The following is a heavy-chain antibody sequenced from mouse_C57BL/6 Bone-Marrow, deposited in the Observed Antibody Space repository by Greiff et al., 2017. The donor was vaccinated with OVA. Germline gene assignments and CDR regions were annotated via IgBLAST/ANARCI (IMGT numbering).Heavy chain of an antibody. V-gene: IGHV2-2*01. CDR3: ARNFDYYGSSYWYFDV. CDR1: GFSLTSYG. D-gene: IGHD1-1*01. Sequence: VMLVESGPGLVQPSQSLSITCTVSGFSLTSYGVHWVRQSPGKGLEWLGVIWSGGSTDYNAAFISRLSISKDNSKSQVFFKMNSLQADDTAIYYCARNFDYYGSSYWYFDVWGTGTTVTVSS. J-gene: IGHJ1*03. CDR2: IWSGGST.